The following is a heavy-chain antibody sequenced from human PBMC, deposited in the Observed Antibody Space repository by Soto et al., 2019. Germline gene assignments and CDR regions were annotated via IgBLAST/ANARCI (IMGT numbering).Heavy chain of an antibody. CDR3: AKDLRNVPYGMDV. CDR1: GFTFSSYG. CDR2: ISYDGSNK. J-gene: IGHJ6*02. Sequence: QVQLVESGGGVVQPGRSLRLSCAASGFTFSSYGMHWVRQAPGKGLEWVAVISYDGSNKYYADSVKGRVTLSRDNFQNTLYLPMDRLRAEGTAVYFCAKDLRNVPYGMDVWGQGTTVTVSS. V-gene: IGHV3-30*18.